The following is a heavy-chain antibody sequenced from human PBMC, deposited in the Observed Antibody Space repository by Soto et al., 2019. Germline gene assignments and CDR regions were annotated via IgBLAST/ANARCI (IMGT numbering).Heavy chain of an antibody. CDR3: ARGEYQRGGFDY. J-gene: IGHJ4*02. CDR2: IYYSGST. Sequence: SETLSLTCTVSGGSISSGDYYWSWIRQPPGKGLEWIGYIYYSGSTYYNPSLKSRVTISVDTSKNQFSLRLSSVTAADTAVYYCARGEYQRGGFDYWGQGTLVTVSS. CDR1: GGSISSGDYY. D-gene: IGHD2-2*01. V-gene: IGHV4-30-4*01.